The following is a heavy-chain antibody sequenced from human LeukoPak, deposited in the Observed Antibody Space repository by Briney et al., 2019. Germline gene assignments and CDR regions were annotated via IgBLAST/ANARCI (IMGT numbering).Heavy chain of an antibody. Sequence: GGSLRLSCAASGFTFRIYWMNWVRQAPGKGLEWLANIKQDGSDKNYVDSVKGRFIIPRDNAKNSLYLQMNSLRAEDTAVYYCARGYCTGSSCSRSYWGQGTLVTVSS. D-gene: IGHD2-2*01. J-gene: IGHJ4*02. CDR2: IKQDGSDK. CDR3: ARGYCTGSSCSRSY. V-gene: IGHV3-7*01. CDR1: GFTFRIYW.